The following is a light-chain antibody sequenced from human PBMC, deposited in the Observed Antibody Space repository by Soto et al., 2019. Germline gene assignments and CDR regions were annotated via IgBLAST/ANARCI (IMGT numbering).Light chain of an antibody. Sequence: QSVLTQPASVSGSPGQSITISCIGTSNDVGSYNLVSWYQQHPGKAPTLIIYEGTQRPSGVSDRFSGAKSGNTASLTISGLQAEDEADYHCCSYAGSNTFWVFGGGTKLTVL. CDR2: EGT. CDR1: SNDVGSYNL. V-gene: IGLV2-23*03. J-gene: IGLJ3*02. CDR3: CSYAGSNTFWV.